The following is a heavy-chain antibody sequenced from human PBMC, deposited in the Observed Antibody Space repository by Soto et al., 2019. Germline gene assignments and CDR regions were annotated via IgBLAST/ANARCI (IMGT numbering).Heavy chain of an antibody. CDR1: GFTFSSYA. CDR3: ASNPIMTSESHHFDY. J-gene: IGHJ4*02. V-gene: IGHV3-23*01. D-gene: IGHD3-16*01. CDR2: INSGDGST. Sequence: EVQLLESGGGLVQPGGSLRLSCAASGFTFSSYAMSWVRQAPGKGLEWVSTINSGDGSTYYGDPVKGRFTISRDDSKNTLYLKMDSLSAEDRAVYYCASNPIMTSESHHFDYGGEGTLVTVTS.